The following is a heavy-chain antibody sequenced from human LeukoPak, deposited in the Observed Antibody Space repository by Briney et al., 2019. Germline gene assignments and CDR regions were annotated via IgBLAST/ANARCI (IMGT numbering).Heavy chain of an antibody. D-gene: IGHD1-26*01. CDR2: IRYDGSNK. CDR1: GVTFSSYG. CDR3: ARDPVGAKGDAFDI. Sequence: GGSLTLSCAASGVTFSSYGMHWVRQPPGKGLEWVAFIRYDGSNKYYADSVKGRFTISRDNSKNTLYLQMNSLRAEDKAVYYCARDPVGAKGDAFDIWGQGTMVTVSS. V-gene: IGHV3-30*02. J-gene: IGHJ3*02.